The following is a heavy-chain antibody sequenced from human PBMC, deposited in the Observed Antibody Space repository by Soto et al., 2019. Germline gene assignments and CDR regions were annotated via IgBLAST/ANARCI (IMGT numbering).Heavy chain of an antibody. CDR1: GVTFSKFI. CDR2: IIPIFGTA. D-gene: IGHD6-19*01. J-gene: IGHJ6*02. Sequence: QVQLEQSGGEVKKPGSSVKVSCKASGVTFSKFIMTWVRQAPGLGLEWVGGIIPIFGTANYAQKFQGRVTITADESTSTSYLEVSTLRSEDTAVYYCAKVRYSSPMGYYYGMDVWGQGTAVTVSS. V-gene: IGHV1-69*01. CDR3: AKVRYSSPMGYYYGMDV.